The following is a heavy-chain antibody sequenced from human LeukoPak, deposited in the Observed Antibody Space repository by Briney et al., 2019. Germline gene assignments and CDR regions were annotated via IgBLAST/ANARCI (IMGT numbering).Heavy chain of an antibody. V-gene: IGHV4-34*01. Sequence: SETLSLTCAVSGVSFDDYYWAWVRQTPGKGLEWIGEINHSGYTNDSPSLKSRVTLSIDTSRKQFSLNLRSVTVADAGIYFCTRMTTGHDYRGQGTLVTVSS. D-gene: IGHD4-17*01. CDR1: GVSFDDYY. CDR3: TRMTTGHDY. J-gene: IGHJ4*02. CDR2: INHSGYT.